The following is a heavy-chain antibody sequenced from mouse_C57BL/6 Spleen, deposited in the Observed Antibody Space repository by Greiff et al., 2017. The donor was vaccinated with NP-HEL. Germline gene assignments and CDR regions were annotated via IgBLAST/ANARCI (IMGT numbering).Heavy chain of an antibody. D-gene: IGHD1-1*01. CDR3: ARPLIATVPNYYAMDY. V-gene: IGHV1-64*01. J-gene: IGHJ4*01. CDR1: GYTFTSYW. Sequence: QVQLQQPGAELVKPGASVKLSCKASGYTFTSYWMHWVKQRPGQGLEWIGMIHPNSGSTNYNEKFKSKATLTVDKSSSTAYMQLSSLTSEDSAVDYCARPLIATVPNYYAMDYWGQGTSVTVSS. CDR2: IHPNSGST.